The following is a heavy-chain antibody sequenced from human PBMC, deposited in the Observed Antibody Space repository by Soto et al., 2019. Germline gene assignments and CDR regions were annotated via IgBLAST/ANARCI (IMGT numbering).Heavy chain of an antibody. CDR2: IYPGDSDT. J-gene: IGHJ6*03. V-gene: IGHV5-51*01. CDR1: GYSFTSYW. CDR3: ARHGVRQRLAAGYYYYMDV. D-gene: IGHD6-25*01. Sequence: GESLKISCKGSGYSFTSYWIGWVRQMPGKGLEWMGIIYPGDSDTRYSPSFQGQVTISADKSISTAYLQWSSLKASDTAMYYCARHGVRQRLAAGYYYYMDVWGKGTTVTVSS.